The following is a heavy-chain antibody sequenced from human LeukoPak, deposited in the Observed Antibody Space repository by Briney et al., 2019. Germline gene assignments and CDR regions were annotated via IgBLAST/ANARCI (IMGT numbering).Heavy chain of an antibody. CDR1: GFTFSSYA. D-gene: IGHD3-22*01. Sequence: PGRSLRLSCAASGFTFSSYAMHRVRQAPGKGLEWVAVISYDGSNKYYADSVKGRFTISRDNSKNTLYLQMNSLRAEDTAVYYCARDVSYYYDSSGYPDYWGQGTLVTVSS. J-gene: IGHJ4*02. CDR3: ARDVSYYYDSSGYPDY. V-gene: IGHV3-30*04. CDR2: ISYDGSNK.